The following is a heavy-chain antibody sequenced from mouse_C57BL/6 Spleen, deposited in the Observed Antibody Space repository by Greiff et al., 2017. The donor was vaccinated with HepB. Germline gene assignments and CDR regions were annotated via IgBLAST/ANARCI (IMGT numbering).Heavy chain of an antibody. Sequence: EVQLQQSGPELVKPGASVKISCKASGYTFTDYYMNWVKQSHGKSLEWIGDINPNNGGTSYNQKFKGKATLTVDKSSSTAYMELRSLTSEDSAVYYCARYTTYYYGSSPWYFDVWGTGTTVTVSS. D-gene: IGHD1-1*01. CDR1: GYTFTDYY. J-gene: IGHJ1*03. CDR2: INPNNGGT. V-gene: IGHV1-26*01. CDR3: ARYTTYYYGSSPWYFDV.